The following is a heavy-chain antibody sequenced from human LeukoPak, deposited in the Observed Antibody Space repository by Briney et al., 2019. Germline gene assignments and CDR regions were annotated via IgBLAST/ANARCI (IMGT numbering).Heavy chain of an antibody. CDR2: INPNSGGT. Sequence: ASVTVSCKASGYTFTGYYMHWVRQAPGQGLEWMGWINPNSGGTNYAQKFQGRVTMTRDTSISTAYMELSRLRSDDTAVYYCARDREDYGDYVGVSSAFDIWGQGTMVTVSS. D-gene: IGHD4-17*01. CDR3: ARDREDYGDYVGVSSAFDI. J-gene: IGHJ3*02. CDR1: GYTFTGYY. V-gene: IGHV1-2*02.